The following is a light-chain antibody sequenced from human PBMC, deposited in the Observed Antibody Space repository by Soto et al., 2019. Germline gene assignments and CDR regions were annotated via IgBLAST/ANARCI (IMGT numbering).Light chain of an antibody. J-gene: IGKJ1*01. CDR2: AAS. Sequence: QRTITTSCLSASVGDRVTITCRASQSISSYLNWYQQKPGKAPKLLIYAASSLQSGVPSRFSGSGSGTDFTLTISSLQPEDFATYYCPLSYCTPHPFADGTKVDIK. CDR1: QSISSY. V-gene: IGKV1-39*01. CDR3: PLSYCTPHP.